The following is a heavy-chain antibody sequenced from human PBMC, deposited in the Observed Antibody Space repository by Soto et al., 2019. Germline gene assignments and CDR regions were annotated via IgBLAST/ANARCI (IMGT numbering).Heavy chain of an antibody. CDR2: ISYDGSNE. CDR3: AKEITVAGDFDY. J-gene: IGHJ4*01. V-gene: IGHV3-30*18. CDR1: GFTFSSYG. D-gene: IGHD6-19*01. Sequence: SLRLSCVASGFTFSSYGIHWVRQAPGKGLEWVAVISYDGSNEYYADSVKGRFTISRDHSKNTLYLQMDSLRPEDTAVYYCAKEITVAGDFDYWGHGTLVTVSS.